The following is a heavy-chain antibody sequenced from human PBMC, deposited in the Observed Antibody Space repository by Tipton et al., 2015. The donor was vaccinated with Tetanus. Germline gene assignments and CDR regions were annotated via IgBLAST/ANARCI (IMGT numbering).Heavy chain of an antibody. V-gene: IGHV3-53*01. CDR1: GVTVSTHY. Sequence: SLRLSCAASGVTVSTHYMSWVRQAPGRGLEWVAVIYPGGSKYHTDSVRGRFTISRDTSKNTVYLQMTSLRAEDTAVYYCAGGYSPARAFFGCWGLGTPVAVSS. CDR2: IYPGGSK. J-gene: IGHJ4*02. D-gene: IGHD2-2*02. CDR3: AGGYSPARAFFGC.